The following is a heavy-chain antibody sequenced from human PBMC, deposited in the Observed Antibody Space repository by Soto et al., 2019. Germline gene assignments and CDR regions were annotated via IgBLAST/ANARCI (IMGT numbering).Heavy chain of an antibody. Sequence: SETLSLTCAVSGDSISPHYWSWIRQPPGKGLEWIGYIYYSGSTNYNPSLKSRVTISVDTSKNQFSLKLSSVTAADTAVYYCARGGYSYGYLVSPREYYFDYWGQGTLVTVSS. V-gene: IGHV4-59*08. CDR2: IYYSGST. J-gene: IGHJ4*02. CDR3: ARGGYSYGYLVSPREYYFDY. CDR1: GDSISPHY. D-gene: IGHD5-18*01.